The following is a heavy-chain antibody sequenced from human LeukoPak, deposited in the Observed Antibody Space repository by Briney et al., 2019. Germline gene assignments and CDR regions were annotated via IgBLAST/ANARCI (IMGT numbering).Heavy chain of an antibody. D-gene: IGHD6-19*01. Sequence: SETLSLTCTVSGGSISSYYWSWIRQPAGKGLEWIGRIYTSGSTNYNPSLKSRVTMSVDTSKNQFSLKLSSVTAADTAVYYCARALRYSSGWYRDDAFDIWGQGTMVTVSS. CDR2: IYTSGST. V-gene: IGHV4-4*07. CDR3: ARALRYSSGWYRDDAFDI. J-gene: IGHJ3*02. CDR1: GGSISSYY.